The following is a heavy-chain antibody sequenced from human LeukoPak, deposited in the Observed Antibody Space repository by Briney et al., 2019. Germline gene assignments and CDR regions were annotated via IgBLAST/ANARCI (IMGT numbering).Heavy chain of an antibody. CDR3: TTDGTYYDILTGYSFSNWFDP. Sequence: GGSLRLSCAASGFTFSSYGMSWVRQAPGKGLEWVGRIKSKTDGGTTDYAAPVKGRFTISRDDSKNTLYLQMNSLKTEDTAVYYCTTDGTYYDILTGYSFSNWFDPWGQGTLVTVSS. V-gene: IGHV3-15*01. J-gene: IGHJ5*02. CDR1: GFTFSSYG. D-gene: IGHD3-9*01. CDR2: IKSKTDGGTT.